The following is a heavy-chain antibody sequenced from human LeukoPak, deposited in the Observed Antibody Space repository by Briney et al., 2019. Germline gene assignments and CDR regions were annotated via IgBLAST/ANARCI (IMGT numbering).Heavy chain of an antibody. CDR3: ARDKTIFGVVIDWFDP. Sequence: SETLSLTCTVSGGSISSSSYYWGWIRQPPGKGLEWIGSIYYSGSTYYNPSLKSRVTISVDTSKNQFSLKLSSVTAADTAVYYCARDKTIFGVVIDWFDPWGQGTLVTVSS. V-gene: IGHV4-39*07. CDR2: IYYSGST. D-gene: IGHD3-3*01. J-gene: IGHJ5*02. CDR1: GGSISSSSYY.